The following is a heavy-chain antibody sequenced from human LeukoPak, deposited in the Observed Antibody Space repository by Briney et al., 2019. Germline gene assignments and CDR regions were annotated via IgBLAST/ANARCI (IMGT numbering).Heavy chain of an antibody. CDR3: ARGGSSWSYYYYMDV. J-gene: IGHJ6*03. CDR2: IIPIFGTA. Sequence: ASVKVSCKASGGTFSSYAISWVRQAPGQGLEWMGGIIPIFGTANYAQKFQGRVTITTDESTSTAYMELSSLRSEDTAVYYCARGGSSWSYYYYMDVWGRGTTVTVSS. CDR1: GGTFSSYA. D-gene: IGHD6-13*01. V-gene: IGHV1-69*05.